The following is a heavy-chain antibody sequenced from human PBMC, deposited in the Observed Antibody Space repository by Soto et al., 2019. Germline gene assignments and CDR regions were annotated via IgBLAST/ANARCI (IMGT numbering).Heavy chain of an antibody. Sequence: PSETLSLTCTVSGDSISSSSYYWVWIRQPPGKGLEWIGSFYYSGSTYYNPSLKSRVTISVDTSKNQFSLKLSSVTAADTAVYYCARQQGGNWYVDYWGQGTLVTVSS. CDR2: FYYSGST. V-gene: IGHV4-39*01. CDR3: ARQQGGNWYVDY. CDR1: GDSISSSSYY. D-gene: IGHD1-1*01. J-gene: IGHJ4*02.